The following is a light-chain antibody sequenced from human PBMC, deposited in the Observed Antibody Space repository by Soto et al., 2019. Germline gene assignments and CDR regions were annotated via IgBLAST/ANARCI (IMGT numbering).Light chain of an antibody. CDR3: QQRISWPLT. J-gene: IGKJ5*01. Sequence: EIVLTQSPATLSLSPGERATLSCRASQSVASYLAWYQQKPGQAPRLLIYDASTRATGIPARFSGSGSGTDFTLTISSLEPEDFAVYYCQQRISWPLTFGQGTRLEI. V-gene: IGKV3-11*01. CDR2: DAS. CDR1: QSVASY.